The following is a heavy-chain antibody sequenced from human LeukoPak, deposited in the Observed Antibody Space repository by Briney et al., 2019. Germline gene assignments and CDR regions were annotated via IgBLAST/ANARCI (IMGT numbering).Heavy chain of an antibody. CDR3: AKDLSSAITSALVLDV. CDR2: INGDGRNI. D-gene: IGHD3-22*01. V-gene: IGHV3-74*01. CDR1: GFTFSSYW. Sequence: GGSLRLSCVASGFTFSSYWMHWVRQDPRKGLVWVSRINGDGRNINYADSVKGRFTISRDNVKNVLYLQMNSLRPEDTALYYCAKDLSSAITSALVLDVWGQGTTV. J-gene: IGHJ6*02.